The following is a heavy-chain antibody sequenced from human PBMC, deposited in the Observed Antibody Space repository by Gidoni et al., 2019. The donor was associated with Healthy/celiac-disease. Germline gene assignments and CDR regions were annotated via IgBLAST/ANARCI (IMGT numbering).Heavy chain of an antibody. CDR2: IIPIFGTA. CDR1: GGTFSSYA. V-gene: IGHV1-69*01. J-gene: IGHJ6*02. CDR3: AIGDTVTQGGYYYYGMDF. D-gene: IGHD4-4*01. Sequence: QVQLVPSGAEVKKPGSSVKVSCKASGGTFSSYAISWVRQAPGQGLEWMGGIIPIFGTANYAQKFQGRVTITADESTSTAYMELSSLRSEDTAVYYCAIGDTVTQGGYYYYGMDFWGQGTTVTVSS.